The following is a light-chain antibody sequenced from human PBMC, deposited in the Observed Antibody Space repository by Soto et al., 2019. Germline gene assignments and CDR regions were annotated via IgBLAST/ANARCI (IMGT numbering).Light chain of an antibody. CDR3: GSYTGTIYV. Sequence: QSVLTQPASVSGSPGQSITISCTGTSGDVGVYKFVSWYQQHPGKAPKLIIYEVSNRPSGVSSRFSGSMSGNTASLTISGLQAEDEADHYCGSYTGTIYVFGPGTKVTVL. J-gene: IGLJ1*01. CDR1: SGDVGVYKF. V-gene: IGLV2-14*01. CDR2: EVS.